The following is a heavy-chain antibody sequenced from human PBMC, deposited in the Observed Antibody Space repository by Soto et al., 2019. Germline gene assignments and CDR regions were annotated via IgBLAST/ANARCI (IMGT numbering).Heavy chain of an antibody. V-gene: IGHV3-21*01. CDR2: ISSSSSYI. CDR3: ARDPESSLRFLEWLNYGMDV. D-gene: IGHD3-3*01. Sequence: PGGSLRLSCAASGFTFSSYSMNWVRQAPGKGLEWVSSISSSSSYIYYADSVKGRFTISRDNAKNSLYLQMNSLRAEDTAVYYCARDPESSLRFLEWLNYGMDVWGQGTTVT. J-gene: IGHJ6*02. CDR1: GFTFSSYS.